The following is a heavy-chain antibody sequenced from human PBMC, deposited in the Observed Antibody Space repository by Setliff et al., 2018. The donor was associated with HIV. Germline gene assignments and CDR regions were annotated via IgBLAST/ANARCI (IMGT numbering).Heavy chain of an antibody. D-gene: IGHD3-16*01. V-gene: IGHV1-69-2*01. CDR3: AASTEMVTFGYSYYYKDV. Sequence: ASVTVSCKAYGYTFTDYYIHWVQLAPGKGLEWMGRVDPEDGETIYAEKFRGRVTITADISTDTAYMELSSLSSEDTAVYYCAASTEMVTFGYSYYYKDVWGKGTTVTVSS. CDR1: GYTFTDYY. CDR2: VDPEDGET. J-gene: IGHJ6*03.